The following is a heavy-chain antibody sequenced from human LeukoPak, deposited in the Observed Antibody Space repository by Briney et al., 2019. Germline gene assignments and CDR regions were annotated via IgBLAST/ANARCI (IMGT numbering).Heavy chain of an antibody. CDR1: GGSISSYY. V-gene: IGHV4-4*07. D-gene: IGHD3-10*01. Sequence: SETLSLTCTVSGGSISSYYWSCIRRPAGKGLECVVRIYTSGSTNYNPSLKSRVTMSVDTSKNQFSLKLSSLTAADTAVYYCARDFFNYYGSGSYSIHGMDVWGQGITVIVSS. J-gene: IGHJ6*02. CDR3: ARDFFNYYGSGSYSIHGMDV. CDR2: IYTSGST.